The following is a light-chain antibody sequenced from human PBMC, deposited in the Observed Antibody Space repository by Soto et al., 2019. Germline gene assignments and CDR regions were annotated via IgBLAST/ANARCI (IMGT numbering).Light chain of an antibody. J-gene: IGLJ3*02. Sequence: QSVLTQPPSASGTPGQRVTISCSGSISNLGSNFVFWYQQLPGAAPKLLISRNDQRPSGVPDRFSGSKSGTLASLAISGLRSEDEADYHCAAWDDSLSGVVFGGGTKLTVL. CDR3: AAWDDSLSGVV. V-gene: IGLV1-47*01. CDR1: ISNLGSNF. CDR2: RND.